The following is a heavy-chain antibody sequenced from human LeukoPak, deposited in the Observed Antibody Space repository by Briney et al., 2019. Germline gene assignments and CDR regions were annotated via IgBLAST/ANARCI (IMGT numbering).Heavy chain of an antibody. CDR2: LYSGGTI. D-gene: IGHD4-23*01. V-gene: IGHV3-66*01. CDR1: GFTVSSNY. CDR3: ARYGGNSATFDY. J-gene: IGHJ4*02. Sequence: GGSLRLSCAASGFTVSSNYMAWVRQTPEKGLEWVSVLYSGGTIHYADSVKGRFTISRDNAKNSLYLQMNSLRAEDTAVYYCARYGGNSATFDYWGQGTLVTVSS.